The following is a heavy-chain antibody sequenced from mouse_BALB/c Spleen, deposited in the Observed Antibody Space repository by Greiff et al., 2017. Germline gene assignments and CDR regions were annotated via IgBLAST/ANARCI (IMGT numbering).Heavy chain of an antibody. V-gene: IGHV5-17*02. Sequence: EVKLVESGGGLVQPGGSRKLSCAASGFTFSSFGMHWVRQAPEKGLEWVAYISSGSSTIYYADTVTGRFTISSNNPKNTLFLQMTSLRSEDTAMYYCASSEQLSLYAMDYWGQGTSVTVSS. CDR1: GFTFSSFG. D-gene: IGHD1-1*02. J-gene: IGHJ4*01. CDR3: ASSEQLSLYAMDY. CDR2: ISSGSSTI.